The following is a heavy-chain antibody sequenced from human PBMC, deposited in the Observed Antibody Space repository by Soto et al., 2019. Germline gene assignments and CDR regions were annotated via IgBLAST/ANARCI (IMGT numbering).Heavy chain of an antibody. V-gene: IGHV3-53*01. CDR1: GFIVSSNY. Sequence: GGSLRLSCAASGFIVSSNYMSWVRQAPGKGLEWVSVIYSGGNTYYADSVKGRFTISRDSSKNTLYLQMNSLTAEDTAVYYCARGDYGLDVWGQGTTVTVSS. CDR3: ARGDYGLDV. CDR2: IYSGGNT. J-gene: IGHJ6*02.